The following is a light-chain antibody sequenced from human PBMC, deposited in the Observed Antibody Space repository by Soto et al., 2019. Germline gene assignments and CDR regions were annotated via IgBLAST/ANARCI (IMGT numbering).Light chain of an antibody. V-gene: IGKV1-39*01. CDR2: AAS. CDR1: QSISRF. Sequence: NKMKQSPSAVSSPERDRVTITCRASQSISRFLNWYQHKPGKAPRLLIYAASSLQSGVPSRFSGSGSGTDFTLTISSLQPEDFATYYCQQSYSTLLTFGGG. CDR3: QQSYSTLLT. J-gene: IGKJ4*01.